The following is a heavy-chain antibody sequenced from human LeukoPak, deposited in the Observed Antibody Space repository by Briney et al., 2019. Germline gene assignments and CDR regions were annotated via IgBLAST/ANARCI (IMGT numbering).Heavy chain of an antibody. J-gene: IGHJ4*02. D-gene: IGHD4-17*01. V-gene: IGHV3-30-3*01. CDR2: ISYDGSNK. CDR3: ARDDPDYGDYPTGVDY. Sequence: GGSLRLSCAASGFTFSSYAMHWVRQAPGKGLEWVAVISYDGSNKYYADSVKGRFTISRDNSKNTLYLQMNSLRAEDTAVYYCARDDPDYGDYPTGVDYWGQGTLVTVSS. CDR1: GFTFSSYA.